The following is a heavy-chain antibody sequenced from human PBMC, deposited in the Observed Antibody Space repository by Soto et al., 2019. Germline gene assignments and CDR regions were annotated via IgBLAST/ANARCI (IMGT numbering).Heavy chain of an antibody. J-gene: IGHJ6*02. CDR1: GYTFTGYY. CDR2: INPNSGGT. D-gene: IGHD6-13*01. V-gene: IGHV1-2*02. CDR3: ASAVAAAGNYYYYGMDV. Sequence: ASVKVSCKASGYTFTGYYMHWVRQAPGQGLEWMGWINPNSGGTNYAQKFQGRVTMTRDTSISTAYMELSRLRSDDTAVYYCASAVAAAGNYYYYGMDVWGQGTTVTVSS.